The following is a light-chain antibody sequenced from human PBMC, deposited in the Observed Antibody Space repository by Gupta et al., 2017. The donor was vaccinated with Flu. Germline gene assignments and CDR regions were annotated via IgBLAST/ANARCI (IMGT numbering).Light chain of an antibody. CDR3: QQYGSSPLFT. J-gene: IGKJ3*01. V-gene: IGKV3D-20*01. Sequence: EIVLTQSPATLSLSPGERATLSCGASQSVSSSYLAWYQQKPGLAPRLLIYDASSRDTGIPDRFSGRGSGTDFTLTISRLEPEDFAVYYCQQYGSSPLFTFGPGTKVDIK. CDR2: DAS. CDR1: QSVSSSY.